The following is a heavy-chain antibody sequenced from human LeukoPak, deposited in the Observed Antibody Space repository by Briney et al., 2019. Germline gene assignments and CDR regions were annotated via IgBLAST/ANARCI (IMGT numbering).Heavy chain of an antibody. Sequence: PGGSLRLPCGASGFTFKIYGMNWVRQAPGKGLEWVSGIGGSGDRTYYADSVKGRFTISRDNAKNSLYLQMNSLRAEDTAVYYCARGDYYDFWSGYYTGIPNDYWGQGTLVTVSS. CDR3: ARGDYYDFWSGYYTGIPNDY. D-gene: IGHD3-3*01. J-gene: IGHJ4*02. CDR1: GFTFKIYG. V-gene: IGHV3-23*01. CDR2: IGGSGDRT.